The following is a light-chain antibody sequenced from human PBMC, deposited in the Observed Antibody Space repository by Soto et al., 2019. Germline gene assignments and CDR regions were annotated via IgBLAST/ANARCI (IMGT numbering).Light chain of an antibody. J-gene: IGKJ1*01. V-gene: IGKV1-5*03. CDR2: KGS. CDR3: QQYFRFRA. Sequence: DIQMTQSPSTLSASVGDTVIITCRASQNINTWLAWHQQKPGKAPKLLISKGSSLERGVPSRFSGSGSGTEFTLTISSLQPDDIATYYCQQYFRFRAFGQGTKVEIK. CDR1: QNINTW.